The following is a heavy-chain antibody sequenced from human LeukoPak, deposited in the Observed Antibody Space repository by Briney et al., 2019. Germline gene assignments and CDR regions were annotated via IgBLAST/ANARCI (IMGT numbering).Heavy chain of an antibody. J-gene: IGHJ6*02. CDR3: ARGVRSFLGFQYYYGLDV. CDR2: IWYDGSNK. Sequence: TGGSLRLSCAASGFTSSSYGMHWVRQAPGKGLEWVAVIWYDGSNKYYVDSVKGRFTISRDNSKNTLYLQMNSLRAEDTAAYYCARGVRSFLGFQYYYGLDVWGQGTTVTVS. V-gene: IGHV3-33*01. D-gene: IGHD3-10*01. CDR1: GFTSSSYG.